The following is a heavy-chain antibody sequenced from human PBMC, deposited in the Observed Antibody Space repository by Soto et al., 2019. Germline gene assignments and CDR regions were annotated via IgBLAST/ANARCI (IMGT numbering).Heavy chain of an antibody. Sequence: GGSLRLSCAASGFTFDDYAMHWVRQAPGKGLEWVSGISWNSGSIGYADSVKGRFTISRDNAKNSLYLQMNSLRAEDTALYYCAKGMSYRYYYYYMDVWGKGTTVTVSS. CDR2: ISWNSGSI. CDR1: GFTFDDYA. V-gene: IGHV3-9*01. J-gene: IGHJ6*03. CDR3: AKGMSYRYYYYYMDV. D-gene: IGHD3-16*02.